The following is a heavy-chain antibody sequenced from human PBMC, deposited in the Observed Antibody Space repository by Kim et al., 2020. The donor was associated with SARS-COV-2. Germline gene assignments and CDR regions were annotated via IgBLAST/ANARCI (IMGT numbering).Heavy chain of an antibody. CDR1: GYTFTSYA. J-gene: IGHJ4*02. Sequence: ASVKVSCKASGYTFTSYAMHWVRQAPGQRLEWMGWINAGNGNTKYSQKFQGRVTITRDTSASTAYMELSSLRSEDTAVYYCARDYYGDPYYYGSGSYYNYWGQGTLVTVSS. D-gene: IGHD3-10*01. CDR3: ARDYYGDPYYYGSGSYYNY. V-gene: IGHV1-3*01. CDR2: INAGNGNT.